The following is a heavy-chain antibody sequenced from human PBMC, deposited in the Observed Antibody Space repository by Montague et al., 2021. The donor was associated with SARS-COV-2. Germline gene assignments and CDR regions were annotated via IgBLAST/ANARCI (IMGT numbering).Heavy chain of an antibody. CDR1: AGSINNHY. CDR2: VYFSGTA. Sequence: SETLSLTCTVSAGSINNHYWSWIRQTPGKELEWIAYVYFSGTASYNPSHKSRVTISVDTSRNQFSLQLTSVTAADTAVYYCARRPSSGWSFDYWGQGTQVSVSS. CDR3: ARRPSSGWSFDY. D-gene: IGHD6-19*01. J-gene: IGHJ4*02. V-gene: IGHV4-59*08.